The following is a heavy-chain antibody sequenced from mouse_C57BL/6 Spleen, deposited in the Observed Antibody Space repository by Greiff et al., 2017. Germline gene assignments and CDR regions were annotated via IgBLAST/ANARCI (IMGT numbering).Heavy chain of an antibody. CDR3: ASVVAKRDWFAY. J-gene: IGHJ3*01. CDR1: GYAFSSSW. D-gene: IGHD1-1*01. Sequence: QVQLQQSGPELVKPGASVKISCKASGYAFSSSWMNWVKQRPGKGLEWIGRIYPGDGDTNYNGKFKGKATLTADKSSSTAYMQLSSLTSEDSAVYFCASVVAKRDWFAYWGQGTLVTVSA. CDR2: IYPGDGDT. V-gene: IGHV1-82*01.